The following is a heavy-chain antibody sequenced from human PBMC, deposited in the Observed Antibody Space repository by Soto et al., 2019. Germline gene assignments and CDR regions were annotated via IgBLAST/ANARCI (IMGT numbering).Heavy chain of an antibody. Sequence: ASVKVACKASGGTFSSYAISWVRQAPGQGLEWMGGIIPIFGTANYAQKFQGRVTITADESTSTAYMELSSLRSEDTAVYYCASSPRNQLLCPWIQLFSSRRPPTEKNWFDPWGQGTLVTVSS. J-gene: IGHJ5*02. D-gene: IGHD2-2*01. CDR2: IIPIFGTA. CDR1: GGTFSSYA. V-gene: IGHV1-69*13. CDR3: ASSPRNQLLCPWIQLFSSRRPPTEKNWFDP.